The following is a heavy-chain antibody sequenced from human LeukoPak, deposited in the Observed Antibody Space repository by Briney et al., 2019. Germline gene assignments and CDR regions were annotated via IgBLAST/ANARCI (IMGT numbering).Heavy chain of an antibody. V-gene: IGHV4-59*01. CDR2: IYYSGST. J-gene: IGHJ6*03. D-gene: IGHD5-18*01. Sequence: SETLSLTCTVSGGSISSYYWSWIRQPPGKGLEWIGYIYYSGSTNYNPSLKSRVTISVDTSKNQFSLKLSSVTAAGTAVYYCARAVGYSYALGYYYYYYMDVWGKGTTVTISS. CDR1: GGSISSYY. CDR3: ARAVGYSYALGYYYYYYMDV.